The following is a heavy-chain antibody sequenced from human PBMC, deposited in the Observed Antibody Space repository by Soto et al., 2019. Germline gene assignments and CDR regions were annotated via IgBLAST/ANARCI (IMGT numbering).Heavy chain of an antibody. CDR1: GFTFSSYW. V-gene: IGHV3-74*01. Sequence: PGGSLRLSCAASGFTFSSYWMHCVRQAPGKGLVWVYRFNSAGSSTSYADSVKGRFTISRDNAKNTLYLQMNSLRAEDTAVYYCARDSGRRDGCNDGIDYCGQGTRVTVSS. D-gene: IGHD2-2*01. J-gene: IGHJ4*02. CDR2: FNSAGSST. CDR3: ARDSGRRDGCNDGIDY.